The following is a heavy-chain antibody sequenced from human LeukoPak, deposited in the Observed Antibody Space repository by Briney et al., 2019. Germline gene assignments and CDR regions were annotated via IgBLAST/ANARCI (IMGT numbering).Heavy chain of an antibody. CDR1: GFTFSSYS. J-gene: IGHJ4*02. Sequence: GGSLRLSCAAPGFTFSSYSMNWVRQAPGKGLEWVSYISSSSSTIYYADSVKGRFTISRDNAKNSLYLQMNSLRDEDTAVYYCASVSASTRYYFDYWGQGTLVTVSS. CDR2: ISSSSSTI. CDR3: ASVSASTRYYFDY. V-gene: IGHV3-48*02. D-gene: IGHD2-2*01.